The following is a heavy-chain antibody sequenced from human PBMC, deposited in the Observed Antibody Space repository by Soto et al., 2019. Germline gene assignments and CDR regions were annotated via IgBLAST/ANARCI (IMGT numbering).Heavy chain of an antibody. V-gene: IGHV3-30*03. CDR3: ARYSNPRDAILTACNVDL. Sequence: QVQLVESGGGVVQPGRSLRLTCAASAFTFSSYAMHWVRQVPGKGLEWVAVISYDGSNEYYADSVKGRFTVSRDNSKNTLNLQMNSLRAEGTDMYHCARYSNPRDAILTACNVDLWGRGTLVTVSS. CDR1: AFTFSSYA. D-gene: IGHD3-9*01. J-gene: IGHJ2*01. CDR2: ISYDGSNE.